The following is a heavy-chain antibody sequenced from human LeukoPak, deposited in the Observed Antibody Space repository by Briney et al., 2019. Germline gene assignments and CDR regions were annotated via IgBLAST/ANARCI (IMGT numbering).Heavy chain of an antibody. CDR1: GFDFSAFG. V-gene: IGHV3-30*18. D-gene: IGHD2-15*01. CDR2: ISYDGSQK. CDR3: AKDNGSPSLVVVLVATAPDY. J-gene: IGHJ4*02. Sequence: GGSLRLSCAASGFDFSAFGMNWVRQAPGKGLEWVAVISYDGSQKYYADSVKGRFTISRDNSKNTVYLQMNSLSAEDTAVYYCAKDNGSPSLVVVLVATAPDYWGQGTLVTVFS.